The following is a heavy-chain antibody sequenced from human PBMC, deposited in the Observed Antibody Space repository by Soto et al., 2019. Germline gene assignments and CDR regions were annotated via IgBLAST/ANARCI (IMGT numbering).Heavy chain of an antibody. CDR3: ARDRGGPTTGITGVDY. Sequence: QVQLVESGGGVVTPGGSLRLSCAASGFTFTDYYMSWIRQAPGRGLEWVSYISGSGSTIYYAESVKGRFTISRDNAKNSLHLKMAILRAEDTAVYYCARDRGGPTTGITGVDYWGQGALVTVSS. CDR2: ISGSGSTI. V-gene: IGHV3-11*01. CDR1: GFTFTDYY. D-gene: IGHD1-1*01. J-gene: IGHJ4*02.